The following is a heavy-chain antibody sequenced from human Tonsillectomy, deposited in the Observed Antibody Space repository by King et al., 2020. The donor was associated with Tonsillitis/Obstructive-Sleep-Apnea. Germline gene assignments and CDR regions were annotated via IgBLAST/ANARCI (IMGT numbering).Heavy chain of an antibody. J-gene: IGHJ4*02. D-gene: IGHD4-11*01. V-gene: IGHV2-5*02. CDR3: VHTLTPITAFDY. Sequence: TLKESGPTLVKPTQTLTLTCTFSGFSLSTSGVGVGWIRQPPGKAPEWLALIYWDDDKRYSPSLKTRLTITKDTSKDQVVLTMTNMDPVDTATYYCVHTLTPITAFDYWGQGTLVTVSS. CDR2: IYWDDDK. CDR1: GFSLSTSGVG.